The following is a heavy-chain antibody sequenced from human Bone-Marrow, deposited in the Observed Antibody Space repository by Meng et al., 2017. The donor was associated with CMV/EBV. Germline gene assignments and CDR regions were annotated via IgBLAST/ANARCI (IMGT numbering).Heavy chain of an antibody. CDR2: IQVIGHT. Sequence: QVRIQESGPGLVKPLETLSLTCTVSGASIKNYNWNWVRQPAGQGLEWIGLIQVIGHTVYNPSLKSRVTVSLDASKNQFSLTLNSVTAADTATYYCAGSRPGGGACDYWGQGILVTVSS. J-gene: IGHJ4*02. CDR1: GASIKNYN. CDR3: AGSRPGGGACDY. V-gene: IGHV4-4*07. D-gene: IGHD3-16*01.